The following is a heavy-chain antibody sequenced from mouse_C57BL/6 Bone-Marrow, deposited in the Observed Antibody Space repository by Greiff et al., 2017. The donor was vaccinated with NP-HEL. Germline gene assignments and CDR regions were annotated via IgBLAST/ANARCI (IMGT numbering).Heavy chain of an antibody. V-gene: IGHV1-15*01. Sequence: QVQLKESGAELVRPGASVTLSCKASGYTFTDYEMHWVKQTPVHGLEWIGAIDPETGGTAYNQKFKGKAILTADKSSSTAYMELRSLTSEDSAVYYCTSPRPYWFAYWGQGTLVTVSA. J-gene: IGHJ3*01. CDR2: IDPETGGT. CDR1: GYTFTDYE. CDR3: TSPRPYWFAY.